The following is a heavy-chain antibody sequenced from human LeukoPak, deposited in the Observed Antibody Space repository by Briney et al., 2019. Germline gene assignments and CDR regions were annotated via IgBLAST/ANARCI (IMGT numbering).Heavy chain of an antibody. J-gene: IGHJ4*02. D-gene: IGHD6-13*01. V-gene: IGHV3-66*01. CDR3: ARSDCSSCYLGVWYFFDY. CDR2: MYDDGRT. CDR1: GFTFSDYA. Sequence: GGSLRLSCAGSGFTFSDYAINWGRQAPGRGLEWVSVMYDDGRTYYADSVKGRFTISRDNSKNTLFLQMNSLRVEDTAVYYCARSDCSSCYLGVWYFFDYWGQGSLVSVSS.